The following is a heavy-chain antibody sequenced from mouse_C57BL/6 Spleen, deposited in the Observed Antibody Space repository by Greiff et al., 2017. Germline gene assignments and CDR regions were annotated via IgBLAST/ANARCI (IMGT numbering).Heavy chain of an antibody. Sequence: QVQLQQSGPELVKPGASVKLSCKASGYTFTSYWMHWVKQRPGQGLEWIGMIHPNSGSTNYNEKFKSKATLTVDKSSSTAYMQLSSLTSEDSAVYYCARTITTVVDPFAYWGQGTLVTVSA. CDR3: ARTITTVVDPFAY. CDR2: IHPNSGST. D-gene: IGHD1-1*01. J-gene: IGHJ3*01. CDR1: GYTFTSYW. V-gene: IGHV1-64*01.